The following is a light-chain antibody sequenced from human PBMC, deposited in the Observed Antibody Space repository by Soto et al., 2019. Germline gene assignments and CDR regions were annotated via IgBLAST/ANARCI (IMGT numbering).Light chain of an antibody. V-gene: IGKV3-20*01. Sequence: EIVLTQSPSTLSLSPGERATLSCRASQSVSSSYLAWYQQKPGQAPRLLMFGASSRATGIPDRFSGSGSGTDFTLTITTLEPEDFAVYYCQQSGTYTFGQGTRLEI. CDR1: QSVSSSY. CDR3: QQSGTYT. CDR2: GAS. J-gene: IGKJ5*01.